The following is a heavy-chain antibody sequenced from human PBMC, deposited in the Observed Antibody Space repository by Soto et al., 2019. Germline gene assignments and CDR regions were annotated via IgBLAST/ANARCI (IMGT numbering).Heavy chain of an antibody. CDR3: ARDRDYYYGMDV. D-gene: IGHD3-10*01. V-gene: IGHV1-69*13. J-gene: IGHJ6*02. CDR1: GCTFSSYA. Sequence: SVKVSCKASGCTFSSYAISWVRQAPGQGLEWMGGIIPIFGTANYAQKFQGRVTITADESTSTAYMELSSLRSEDTAVYYCARDRDYYYGMDVWGQGTTVTVSS. CDR2: IIPIFGTA.